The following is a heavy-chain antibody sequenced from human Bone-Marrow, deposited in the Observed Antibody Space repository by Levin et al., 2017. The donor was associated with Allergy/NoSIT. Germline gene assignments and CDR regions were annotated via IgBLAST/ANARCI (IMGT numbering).Heavy chain of an antibody. J-gene: IGHJ4*02. CDR1: GFTLNKYA. Sequence: PGESLKISCAASGFTLNKYALHWVRQAPGRGLEWVAVISFDGSNEYYADSVKGRFTISRDNSKNTLYLQMNSLTTEDTAIYYCARDFGEFTKIDYWGQGSLVTVSS. CDR3: ARDFGEFTKIDY. D-gene: IGHD3-10*01. CDR2: ISFDGSNE. V-gene: IGHV3-30-3*01.